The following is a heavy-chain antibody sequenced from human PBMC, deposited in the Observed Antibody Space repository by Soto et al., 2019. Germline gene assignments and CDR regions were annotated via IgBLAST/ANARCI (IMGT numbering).Heavy chain of an antibody. V-gene: IGHV1-8*01. D-gene: IGHD3-22*01. CDR1: GYTFTSYD. CDR2: MNPNRGNT. CDR3: ERPPANRRYYDTGGPYPFDS. Sequence: QVQLVQSGAEVKKPGASVKVSGKASGYTFTSYDINWVRQATGQGREWMGWMNPNRGNTGYAQKVKGRVTMSRNTSIRTAYMELSSLKSDDTAVYFCERPPANRRYYDTGGPYPFDSWGQGTLVTVSS. J-gene: IGHJ4*02.